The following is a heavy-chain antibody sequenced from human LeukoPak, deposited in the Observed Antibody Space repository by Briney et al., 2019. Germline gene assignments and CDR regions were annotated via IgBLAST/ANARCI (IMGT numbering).Heavy chain of an antibody. CDR1: GYSFTSYW. CDR3: ARPSYYDILTGYYSDAFDI. D-gene: IGHD3-9*01. V-gene: IGHV5-51*01. J-gene: IGHJ3*02. CDR2: IYPGDSDT. Sequence: PGESLKISCKGSGYSFTSYWIGWVRQMPGKGLEWMGIIYPGDSDTRYSPSFQGQVTISADKSISTAYLQWSSPKASDTAMYYCARPSYYDILTGYYSDAFDIWGQGTMVTVSS.